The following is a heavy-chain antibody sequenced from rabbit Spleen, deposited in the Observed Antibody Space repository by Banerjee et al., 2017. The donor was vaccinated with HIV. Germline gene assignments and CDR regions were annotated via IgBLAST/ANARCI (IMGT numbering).Heavy chain of an antibody. J-gene: IGHJ4*01. Sequence: QEQLMESGGGLVQPEGSLTLTCTASGFSFSGSYWIHRDRQAPGKGLEWIACIYAGSSGNTYYASWAKGRFSISKSSSTTVTLQMTSLTVADTATYFCGRSSYAGYAGYGYGFNLWGPGTLVTVS. CDR2: IYAGSSGNT. D-gene: IGHD3-1*01. V-gene: IGHV1S45*01. CDR3: GRSSYAGYAGYGYGFNL. CDR1: GFSFSGSYW.